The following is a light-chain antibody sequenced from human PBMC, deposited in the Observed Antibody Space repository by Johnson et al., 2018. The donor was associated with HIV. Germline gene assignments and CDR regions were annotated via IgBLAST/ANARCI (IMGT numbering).Light chain of an antibody. CDR3: ATWDTSLKTGGV. V-gene: IGLV1-51*02. J-gene: IGLJ1*01. Sequence: QSVLTQAPSVSAAPGQKVTISCSGSSSNIGNNYVSWYQQLPGTAPKLLIYEDNKLPSGIPDRFSGSKSGTSATLGITGLQPGDEADYYCATWDTSLKTGGVFGAGTKVTVL. CDR2: EDN. CDR1: SSNIGNNY.